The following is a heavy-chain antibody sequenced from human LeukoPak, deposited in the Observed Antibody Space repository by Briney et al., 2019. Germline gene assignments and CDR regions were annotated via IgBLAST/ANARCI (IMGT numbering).Heavy chain of an antibody. CDR1: GGSISSYY. CDR3: ARDCSGGSCYSDSAFDY. D-gene: IGHD2-15*01. Sequence: PSETLSLTCTVSGGSISSYYWSWIRQPPGKGLEWIGYIYYSGSTNYNPSLKSRVTISVDTSKNQFSLKLSSVTAADTAVYYCARDCSGGSCYSDSAFDYWGQGTLVTVSS. V-gene: IGHV4-59*12. CDR2: IYYSGST. J-gene: IGHJ4*02.